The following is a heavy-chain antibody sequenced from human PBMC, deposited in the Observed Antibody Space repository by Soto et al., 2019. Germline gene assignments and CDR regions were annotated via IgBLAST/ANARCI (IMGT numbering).Heavy chain of an antibody. D-gene: IGHD4-17*01. CDR2: IYYSGST. J-gene: IGHJ4*02. Sequence: PSETLSLTCTVSGGSISNYYWSWIRQPPGKGLEWIGYIYYSGSTNYNPSLKSRVTISVDTSKNQFSLRLSSVTAADTAVYYCARRYGPSFDYWGQGTLVTVSS. CDR3: ARRYGPSFDY. CDR1: GGSISNYY. V-gene: IGHV4-59*01.